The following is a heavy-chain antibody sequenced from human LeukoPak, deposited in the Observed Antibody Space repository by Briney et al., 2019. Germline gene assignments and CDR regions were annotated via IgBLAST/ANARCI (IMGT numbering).Heavy chain of an antibody. Sequence: GGSLRLSCAASGFTFTSYGMSWVRQAPGKGLEWVSTISGSGTNTYYADSVKGRFTISRDNSKNTLFLQMNSLRAEDTAVYYCAKTQSPLYGSGTYCLDYWGQGTLVTVSS. D-gene: IGHD3-10*01. CDR3: AKTQSPLYGSGTYCLDY. V-gene: IGHV3-23*01. J-gene: IGHJ4*02. CDR2: ISGSGTNT. CDR1: GFTFTSYG.